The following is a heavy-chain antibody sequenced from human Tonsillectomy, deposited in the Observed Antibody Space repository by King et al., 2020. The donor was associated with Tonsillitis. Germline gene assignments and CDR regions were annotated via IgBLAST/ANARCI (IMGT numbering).Heavy chain of an antibody. CDR3: ARDGGDSSGYYIGRTLYYFDF. V-gene: IGHV4-38-2*02. CDR1: GYSISSGYY. D-gene: IGHD3-22*01. CDR2: IYHGGST. Sequence: VQLQESGPGLVKPSETLSLTCAVSGYSISSGYYWGWIRQPPGKGLEWIGSIYHGGSTYYNPSLKRRVTISVDTSKNQFSLKLNSVTAADTAVYYCARDGGDSSGYYIGRTLYYFDFWGQGTLVTVSS. J-gene: IGHJ4*02.